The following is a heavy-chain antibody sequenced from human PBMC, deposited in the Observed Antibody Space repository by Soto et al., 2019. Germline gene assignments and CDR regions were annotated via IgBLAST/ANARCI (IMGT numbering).Heavy chain of an antibody. CDR3: AKEFGSNWIDY. CDR2: MSYDGTKE. D-gene: IGHD6-13*01. J-gene: IGHJ4*02. Sequence: GGSLRLSCAASGFTLTTYGMHWDRQAPGKGLEWVAAMSYDGTKEYYADSVKGRFTISRDSSRNTLFLQLNSLRAEDTAVYYCAKEFGSNWIDYWGEGTLVTVSS. CDR1: GFTLTTYG. V-gene: IGHV3-30*18.